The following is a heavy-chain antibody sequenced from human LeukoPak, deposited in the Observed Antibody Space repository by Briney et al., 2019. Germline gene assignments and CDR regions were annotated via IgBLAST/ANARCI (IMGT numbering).Heavy chain of an antibody. D-gene: IGHD3-22*01. J-gene: IGHJ4*02. V-gene: IGHV1-24*01. CDR3: ATGQTYYYDSSGYYRY. CDR1: GYTLTELS. CDR2: FDPEDGET. Sequence: ASVKVSCKVSGYTLTELSMHWVRQAPGKGLEWMGGFDPEDGETIYAQKFQGRVTMTEDTSTDTAYMELSSLRSEDTAVYYCATGQTYYYDSSGYYRYWGQGTLVTVSS.